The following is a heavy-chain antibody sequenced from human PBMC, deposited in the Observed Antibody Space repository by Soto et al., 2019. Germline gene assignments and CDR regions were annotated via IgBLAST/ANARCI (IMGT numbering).Heavy chain of an antibody. V-gene: IGHV1-69*13. CDR1: GGTXSSHA. CDR3: ARGGTMLGIDY. J-gene: IGHJ4*02. CDR2: IIPIFGTA. Sequence: GASVKVXCKASGGTXSSHAISWVRQAPGQGLEWMGGIIPIFGTANYAQKFQGRVTITADESTSTAYMELSSLRSEVLAVYYCARGGTMLGIDYWGQGTLVTXSS. D-gene: IGHD3-22*01.